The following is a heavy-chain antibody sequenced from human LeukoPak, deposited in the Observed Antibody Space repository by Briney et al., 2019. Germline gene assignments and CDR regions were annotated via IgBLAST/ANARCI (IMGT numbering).Heavy chain of an antibody. CDR1: GFTFSSYG. V-gene: IGHV4-39*01. Sequence: GSLRLSCAASGFTFSSYGMHWVRQPPGKGLEWIGSIYYSGSTYYNASLKSRGTISVDTSKNQFSLKLNSVTAADTAVYFCARQVVAVAGTGYFDYWGQGTLVTVSS. D-gene: IGHD6-19*01. CDR2: IYYSGST. J-gene: IGHJ4*02. CDR3: ARQVVAVAGTGYFDY.